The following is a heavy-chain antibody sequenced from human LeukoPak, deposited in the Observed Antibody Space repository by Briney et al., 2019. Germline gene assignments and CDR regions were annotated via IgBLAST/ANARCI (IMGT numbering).Heavy chain of an antibody. CDR3: ARENWVFDY. Sequence: SETLSLTCVVSGYSISSGYHWGRTRQPPGEGLEWIGSVYRSGSTYYNPPLKSRVTISVDTSKNQISLKVRSVTAADTAVYYCARENWVFDYWGQGILVTVSS. J-gene: IGHJ4*02. V-gene: IGHV4-38-2*02. D-gene: IGHD7-27*01. CDR1: GYSISSGYH. CDR2: VYRSGST.